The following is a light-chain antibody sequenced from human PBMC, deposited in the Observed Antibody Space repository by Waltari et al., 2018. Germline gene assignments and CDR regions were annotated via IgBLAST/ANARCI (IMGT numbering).Light chain of an antibody. Sequence: SALTQPPSASGSPGPSVTLSCPATSRDACSYNYVSWYQQHPAEAPKLMIYEVTTRPSGVPDRFSGSKSGNTASLTVSGLQAEDEADYYCISYAGSNYYVFGTGTKVTVL. J-gene: IGLJ1*01. CDR2: EVT. CDR3: ISYAGSNYYV. CDR1: SRDACSYNY. V-gene: IGLV2-8*01.